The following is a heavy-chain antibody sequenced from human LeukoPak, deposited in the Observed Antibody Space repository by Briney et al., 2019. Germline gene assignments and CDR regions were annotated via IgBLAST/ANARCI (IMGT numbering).Heavy chain of an antibody. CDR3: ARDDVAVAGTGNYYYYYGMDV. D-gene: IGHD6-19*01. CDR2: FDPEDGET. J-gene: IGHJ6*02. CDR1: GYTLTELS. V-gene: IGHV1-24*01. Sequence: ASVKVSCKVSGYTLTELSMHWVRQAPGKGLEWMGGFDPEDGETIYAQKFQGRVTMTEDTSTDTAYMELSSLRSEDTAVYYCARDDVAVAGTGNYYYYYGMDVWGQGTTVTVSS.